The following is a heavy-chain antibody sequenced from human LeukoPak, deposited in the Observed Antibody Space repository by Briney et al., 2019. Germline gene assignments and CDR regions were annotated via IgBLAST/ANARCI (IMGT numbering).Heavy chain of an antibody. CDR2: ISGSGGST. CDR3: ANALGGTYGGRNYLEY. J-gene: IGHJ4*02. CDR1: GFTFSSYA. V-gene: IGHV3-23*01. D-gene: IGHD3-16*01. Sequence: GGSLRLSCAASGFTFSSYAMSWVRQAPGKGLEWVSAISGSGGSTYYADSVKGRFTISRDNSKNTLYLQMNSLRAEDTAVYYCANALGGTYGGRNYLEYGGRGPLVTVS.